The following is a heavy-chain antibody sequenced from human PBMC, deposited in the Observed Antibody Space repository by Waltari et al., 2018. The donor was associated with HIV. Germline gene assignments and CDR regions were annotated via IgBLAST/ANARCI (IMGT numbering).Heavy chain of an antibody. Sequence: QVHLVQSGAEVKKPGASVKVSCKTSGYTFASFDLNWVRQAPGQGLEWMGGMNPKSGNTGYAQKFQGRVTMTRSASRTTAYMELSSLRSEDTAVYYCARGSSTGKCVDTWGQGTLVTVSS. V-gene: IGHV1-8*01. CDR1: GYTFASFD. CDR2: MNPKSGNT. J-gene: IGHJ5*02. CDR3: ARGSSTGKCVDT.